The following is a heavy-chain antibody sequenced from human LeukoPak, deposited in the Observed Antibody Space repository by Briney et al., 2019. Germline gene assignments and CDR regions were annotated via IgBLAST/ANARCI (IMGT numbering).Heavy chain of an antibody. D-gene: IGHD6-19*01. Sequence: QPGGSLKLSCAASGFTFSDSAIHWVRQATGKGLEWVGRIRSKADSYATTYAASLKGRFTISRDDSRNRAYLQTSSLRTEDTAVYYCTREYSSGWPFDFWGQGTLVTVSS. CDR1: GFTFSDSA. CDR2: IRSKADSYAT. V-gene: IGHV3-73*01. CDR3: TREYSSGWPFDF. J-gene: IGHJ4*02.